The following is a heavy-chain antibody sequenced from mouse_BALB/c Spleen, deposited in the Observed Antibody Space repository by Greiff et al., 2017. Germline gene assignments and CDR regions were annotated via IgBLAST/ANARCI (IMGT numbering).Heavy chain of an antibody. J-gene: IGHJ4*01. V-gene: IGHV5-6-4*01. Sequence: EVQGVESGGGLVKPGGSLKLSCAASGLTFSSYTMSWVRQTPEKRLEWVATISSGGSYTYYPDSVKGRFTISRDNAKNTLYLQMSSLKSEDTAMYYCTRERIYYDYDVGAMDYWGQGTSVTVSS. D-gene: IGHD2-4*01. CDR2: ISSGGSYT. CDR3: TRERIYYDYDVGAMDY. CDR1: GLTFSSYT.